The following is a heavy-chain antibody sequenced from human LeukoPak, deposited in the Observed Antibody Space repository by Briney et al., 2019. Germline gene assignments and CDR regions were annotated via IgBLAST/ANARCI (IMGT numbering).Heavy chain of an antibody. J-gene: IGHJ5*02. V-gene: IGHV4-4*07. CDR3: ARSVRRLYGSGRSNWFDP. CDR1: GGSISSYY. Sequence: SETLSLTCTVSGGSISSYYWSWIRQPAGKGLEWIGHMYTSGTTNYNPSLKSRVTMSVDTSKNQFSLKLSSVTAADTAVYYCARSVRRLYGSGRSNWFDPWGQGTLVTVSS. D-gene: IGHD3-10*01. CDR2: MYTSGTT.